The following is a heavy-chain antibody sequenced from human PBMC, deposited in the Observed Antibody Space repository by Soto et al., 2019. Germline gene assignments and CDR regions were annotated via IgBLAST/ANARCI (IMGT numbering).Heavy chain of an antibody. CDR2: ISSDGINI. Sequence: QVHLVESGGGVVQPGRSLRLSCETSGFTFSSFAFHWVRQAPGKGLDWVALISSDGINIHYADSVKGRFIISRDNLKNTVDLQMNGLRSDATALYYCAKDRGPVYSYGSDSWGQGSLVIVSS. V-gene: IGHV3-30-3*01. D-gene: IGHD5-18*01. J-gene: IGHJ5*01. CDR1: GFTFSSFA. CDR3: AKDRGPVYSYGSDS.